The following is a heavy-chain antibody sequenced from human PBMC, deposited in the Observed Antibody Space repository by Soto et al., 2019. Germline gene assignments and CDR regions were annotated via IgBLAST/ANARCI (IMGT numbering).Heavy chain of an antibody. CDR3: ARGVAVVPAPDTALNWFDT. Sequence: QVQLVQSGAGGRKRGSSGKFSSKASGGTFSTYPVAWVGQAPGKGLEGVGRIVPVLGLVDYAQKFKGRGTISADKSTGTAYLELNSLSSGDTAVYYCARGVAVVPAPDTALNWFDTWGQGTLVAVSS. CDR2: IVPVLGLV. V-gene: IGHV1-69*02. D-gene: IGHD6-19*01. J-gene: IGHJ5*02. CDR1: GGTFSTYP.